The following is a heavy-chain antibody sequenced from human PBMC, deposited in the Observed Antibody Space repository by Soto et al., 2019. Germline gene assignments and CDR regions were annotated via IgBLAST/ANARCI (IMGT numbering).Heavy chain of an antibody. D-gene: IGHD5-12*01. Sequence: SETLSLTCTVSGGSISSYYWSWIRQPPGEGLEWIGYIYYSGSTNYNPSLKSRVTISVDTSKNQFSLKLSSVTAADTAVYYCARDLIGYSGYDLGWFDPWGQGTLVTVSS. CDR3: ARDLIGYSGYDLGWFDP. V-gene: IGHV4-59*01. J-gene: IGHJ5*02. CDR2: IYYSGST. CDR1: GGSISSYY.